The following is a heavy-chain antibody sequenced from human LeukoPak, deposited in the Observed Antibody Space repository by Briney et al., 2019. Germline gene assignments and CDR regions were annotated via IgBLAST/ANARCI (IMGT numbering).Heavy chain of an antibody. CDR1: GFTLSSYA. V-gene: IGHV3-23*01. J-gene: IGHJ4*02. CDR2: ISVSGNT. D-gene: IGHD1-7*01. CDR3: AKGRRAPLVGTITKSWIDY. Sequence: GGSLRLSCAASGFTLSSYAMSWVRQAPGKGLEWVSAISVSGNTYHADSVKGRFTISRDNSKNTLYLQMNSLRAEDTAVYYCAKGRRAPLVGTITKSWIDYWGQGTLVTVSS.